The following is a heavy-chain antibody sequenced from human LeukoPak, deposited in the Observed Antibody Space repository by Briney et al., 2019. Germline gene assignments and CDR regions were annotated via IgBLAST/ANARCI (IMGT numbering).Heavy chain of an antibody. CDR1: GGTFSSYA. D-gene: IGHD3-22*01. CDR3: ARRAYDSSGYPEYFQH. CDR2: IIPILGIA. J-gene: IGHJ1*01. V-gene: IGHV1-69*04. Sequence: GASVKVSCKASGGTFSSYAISWVRQAPGQGLEWMGRIIPILGIANYAQKFQGRVTITADKSTSTAYMELSSLRSEDTAVYYCARRAYDSSGYPEYFQHWGQGTLVTVSS.